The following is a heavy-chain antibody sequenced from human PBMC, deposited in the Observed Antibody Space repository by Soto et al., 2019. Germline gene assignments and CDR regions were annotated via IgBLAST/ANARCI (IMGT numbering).Heavy chain of an antibody. CDR1: GYTFTDYY. D-gene: IGHD2-8*01. CDR3: ARGDSTDCSYAVCSFLYNPDMDV. Sequence: ASVKVSCKASGYTFTDYYLPWVRQAPGQALEWLGWINHNSGCTNYAQKFQGRVTMTTDTSISTASMELTRLTSDDTAISYCARGDSTDCSYAVCSFLYNPDMDVWGQGTTVTVSS. J-gene: IGHJ6*02. V-gene: IGHV1-2*02. CDR2: INHNSGCT.